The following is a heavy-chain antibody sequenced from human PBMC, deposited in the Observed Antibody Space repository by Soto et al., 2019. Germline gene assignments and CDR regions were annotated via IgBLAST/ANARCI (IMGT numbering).Heavy chain of an antibody. CDR3: AKSPVSQGSTSWSYYYYMDV. D-gene: IGHD2-2*01. Sequence: SETLSLTCAVYGGYFSGYYWSWIRQPPGKGLEWIGEINHSGSTNYNPSLKSRVTISVDTSKNQFSLKLSSVTAEDTAVYYCAKSPVSQGSTSWSYYYYMDVWGKGTTVTVSS. CDR1: GGYFSGYY. CDR2: INHSGST. V-gene: IGHV4-34*01. J-gene: IGHJ6*03.